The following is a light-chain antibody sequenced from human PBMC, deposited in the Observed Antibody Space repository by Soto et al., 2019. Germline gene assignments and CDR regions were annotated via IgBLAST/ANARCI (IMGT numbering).Light chain of an antibody. J-gene: IGLJ1*01. CDR1: SSNVGTYY. V-gene: IGLV1-47*01. Sequence: QSVLTQPPSASGAPGQRVTISCSGSSSNVGTYYVDWYQQLPGTAPKLLIHRNPQRPSGVPDRFSGSKYGTSASLAISGLRSEDEADYYCATWDDRLRAYVIGAGTKV. CDR3: ATWDDRLRAYV. CDR2: RNP.